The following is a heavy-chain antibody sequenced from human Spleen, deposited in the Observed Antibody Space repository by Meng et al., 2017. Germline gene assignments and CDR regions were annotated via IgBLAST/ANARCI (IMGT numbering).Heavy chain of an antibody. J-gene: IGHJ6*02. CDR3: AKDRAAGYHYGMDV. CDR2: ISWNSGSI. Sequence: SLKISCAASGFTFDDYAMHWVRQVPGKGLEWVSGISWNSGSIVYADSVKGRFTISRDNTKNSLYLQMNSLRPEDTALYYCAKDRAAGYHYGMDVWGQGTTVTVSS. V-gene: IGHV3-9*01. D-gene: IGHD6-13*01. CDR1: GFTFDDYA.